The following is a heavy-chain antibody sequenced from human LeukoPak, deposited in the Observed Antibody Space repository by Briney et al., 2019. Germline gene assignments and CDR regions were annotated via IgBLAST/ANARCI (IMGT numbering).Heavy chain of an antibody. D-gene: IGHD3-3*01. V-gene: IGHV1-69*04. CDR1: GGTFSSYA. Sequence: SVKVSCKASGGTFSSYAISWVRQAPGQGLEWMGRIIPILGIANYAQRFQGRVTMTEDTSTDTAYMELSSLRSEDTAVYYCATALTIFGVVQRGGNWFDPWGQGTLVTVSS. J-gene: IGHJ5*02. CDR3: ATALTIFGVVQRGGNWFDP. CDR2: IIPILGIA.